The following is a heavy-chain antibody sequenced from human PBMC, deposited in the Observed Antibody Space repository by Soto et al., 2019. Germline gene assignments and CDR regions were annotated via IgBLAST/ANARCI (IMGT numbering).Heavy chain of an antibody. CDR2: IFANDEE. D-gene: IGHD3-22*01. V-gene: IGHV2-26*01. Sequence: QVTLKESGPVLVKPTETLTLTCTVSGFSLSNARMGVSWIRQPPGKALEWLAHIFANDEESYNTSLRSRLTTATDTSKNQVVLIMTKIDTLGTATYYCARMGDFYDNAGVAFDHWGQGTRVTVST. J-gene: IGHJ3*01. CDR3: ARMGDFYDNAGVAFDH. CDR1: GFSLSNARMG.